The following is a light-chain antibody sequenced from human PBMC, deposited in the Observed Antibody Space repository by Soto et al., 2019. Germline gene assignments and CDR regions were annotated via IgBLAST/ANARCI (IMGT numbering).Light chain of an antibody. Sequence: EIVLTQSPASLSLSPGERATVSCRASQSVPQHLAWYQQRPGLPPRLLIYDASSRATGVPDRFSGSGSGTDFILTISSLEPEDFAVYYCQQSSNWPPEITFGQGTRLEIK. CDR2: DAS. V-gene: IGKV3-11*01. J-gene: IGKJ5*01. CDR3: QQSSNWPPEIT. CDR1: QSVPQH.